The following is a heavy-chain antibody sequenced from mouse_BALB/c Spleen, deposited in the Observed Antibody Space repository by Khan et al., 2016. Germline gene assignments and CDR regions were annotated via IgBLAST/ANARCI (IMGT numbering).Heavy chain of an antibody. J-gene: IGHJ3*01. V-gene: IGHV3-1*02. D-gene: IGHD1-1*01. Sequence: EVQLQESGPDLVKPSQSLSLTCTVTGYSITSGYSWHWIRQFPGNKLEWMGYIHYSGSTNYNPSLKSRISITRDTSKNQFFLHLNSVTTEDTATYYCARDYYGWFAYWGQGTLVTVSA. CDR2: IHYSGST. CDR1: GYSITSGYS. CDR3: ARDYYGWFAY.